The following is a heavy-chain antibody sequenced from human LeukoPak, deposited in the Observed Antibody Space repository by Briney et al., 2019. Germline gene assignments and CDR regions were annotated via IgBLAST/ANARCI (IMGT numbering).Heavy chain of an antibody. CDR3: ARNGIYQLHWVWFDP. CDR2: ISYDGSNK. Sequence: GGSLRLSCAASGFTFSSYAMHWVRQAPGKGLEWVAVISYDGSNKYYADSVEGRFTISRDNSKNTLYLQMNSLRAEDTAVYYCARNGIYQLHWVWFDPWGQGTLVTVSS. V-gene: IGHV3-30-3*01. J-gene: IGHJ5*02. D-gene: IGHD2-2*01. CDR1: GFTFSSYA.